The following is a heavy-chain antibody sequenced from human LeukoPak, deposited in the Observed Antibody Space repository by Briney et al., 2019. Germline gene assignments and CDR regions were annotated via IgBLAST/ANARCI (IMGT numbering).Heavy chain of an antibody. CDR2: INSDGSST. J-gene: IGHJ4*02. CDR1: GFTFSSYW. V-gene: IGHV3-74*01. Sequence: GGSLRLSCAASGFTFSSYWMHWVRQAPGKGLVWVSRINSDGSSTSYADSVKGRFTISRDNAKNSLYLQMNSLRAEDTALYCCAKDTDGAAAGTTWGHWGQGTLVTVSS. CDR3: AKDTDGAAAGTTWGH. D-gene: IGHD6-13*01.